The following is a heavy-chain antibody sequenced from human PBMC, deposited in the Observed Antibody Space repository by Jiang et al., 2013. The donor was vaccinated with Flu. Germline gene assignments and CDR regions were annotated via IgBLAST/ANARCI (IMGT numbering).Heavy chain of an antibody. V-gene: IGHV3-23*01. D-gene: IGHD4-17*01. Sequence: GLVQPGGSLRLSCAASGFTFSSYAMSWVRQAPGKGLEWVSAISGSGGSTYYADSVKGRFTISRDNSKNTLYLQMNSLRAEDTAVYYCAKGLTVPTVTNEVYYFDYWGQGTLVTASS. CDR1: GFTFSSYA. CDR3: AKGLTVPTVTNEVYYFDY. J-gene: IGHJ4*02. CDR2: ISGSGGST.